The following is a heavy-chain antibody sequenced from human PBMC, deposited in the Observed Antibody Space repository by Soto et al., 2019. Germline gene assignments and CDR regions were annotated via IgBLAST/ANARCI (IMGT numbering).Heavy chain of an antibody. CDR1: GYTFTGYY. J-gene: IGHJ6*02. CDR2: INPNSGGT. CDR3: ARGRIAAAGTGSVDGMDV. Sequence: ASVKVSCKASGYTFTGYYMHWVRQAPGQGLEWMGWINPNSGGTNYAQKFQGRVTMTRDTSISTAYMELSRLRSDDTAVYYCARGRIAAAGTGSVDGMDVWGQGTTVTVSS. V-gene: IGHV1-2*02. D-gene: IGHD6-13*01.